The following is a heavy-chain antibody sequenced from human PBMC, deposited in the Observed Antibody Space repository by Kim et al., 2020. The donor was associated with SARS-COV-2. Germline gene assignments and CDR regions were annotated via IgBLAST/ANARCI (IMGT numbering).Heavy chain of an antibody. J-gene: IGHJ6*02. D-gene: IGHD2-15*01. V-gene: IGHV1-69*13. Sequence: SVKVSCKASGGTFSSYAISWVRQAPGQGLEWMGGIIPIFGTANYAQKFQGRVTITADESTSTAYMELSSLRSEDTAVYYCARVLRYRTFSGGGNRGGMDVWGQGTTVTVSS. CDR2: IIPIFGTA. CDR3: ARVLRYRTFSGGGNRGGMDV. CDR1: GGTFSSYA.